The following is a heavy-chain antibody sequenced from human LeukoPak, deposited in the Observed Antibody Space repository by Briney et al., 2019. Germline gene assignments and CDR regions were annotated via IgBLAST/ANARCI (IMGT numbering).Heavy chain of an antibody. V-gene: IGHV3-66*01. J-gene: IGHJ4*02. CDR1: GFTVSSNY. Sequence: QPGGSLRLSCAASGFTVSSNYMSWVRQAPGEGLGWVSVIFSGGSTYYADSVKGRFTISTDNSKNTPYLQMNSLRAEDTAVYYCARLGSGYSLDSWGQGNLVTVSP. CDR2: IFSGGST. CDR3: ARLGSGYSLDS. D-gene: IGHD3-22*01.